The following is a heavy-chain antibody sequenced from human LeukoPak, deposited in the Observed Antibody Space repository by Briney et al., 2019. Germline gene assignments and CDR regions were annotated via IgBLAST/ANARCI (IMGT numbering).Heavy chain of an antibody. Sequence: GEALQIFCKGSGFSLTSYWIGWVRPRPGKGLEWMGIIYPGDSDTRNSLSFHGQVNISADKSISTADLQWSSLKASDTAMYYCARDSGSYWEDYYYGMDVWGQGTTVTVSS. D-gene: IGHD1-26*01. J-gene: IGHJ6*02. CDR1: GFSLTSYW. CDR2: IYPGDSDT. CDR3: ARDSGSYWEDYYYGMDV. V-gene: IGHV5-51*01.